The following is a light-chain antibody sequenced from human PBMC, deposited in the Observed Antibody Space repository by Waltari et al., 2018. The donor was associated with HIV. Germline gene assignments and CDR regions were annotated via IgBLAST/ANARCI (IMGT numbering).Light chain of an antibody. CDR1: QNVNIK. CDR3: QQYDTWPLT. V-gene: IGKV3D-15*01. J-gene: IGKJ4*01. CDR2: AAS. Sequence: ETVMTQSPATLSVSPGERATLSCRASQNVNIKLAWYQHKPGQAPRLLIYAASTRATGIPASFSGSESGTEFTLTISSLQSEDVAVYYCQQYDTWPLTFGGGTKVEI.